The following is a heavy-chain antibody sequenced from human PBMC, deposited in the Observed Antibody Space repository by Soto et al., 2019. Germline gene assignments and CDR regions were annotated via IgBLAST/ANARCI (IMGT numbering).Heavy chain of an antibody. V-gene: IGHV3-48*02. CDR3: VKDGCGANCYSNFDY. Sequence: GGSLRLSCAASGFTFGSYNMNWVRQAPGKGLDWVSYISSSSSIHYADSVKGRFTISRDNAKNSLYLQMNSLRDEDTAVYYCVKDGCGANCYSNFDYWGQGTLVTVSS. CDR2: ISSSSSI. J-gene: IGHJ4*02. D-gene: IGHD2-21*02. CDR1: GFTFGSYN.